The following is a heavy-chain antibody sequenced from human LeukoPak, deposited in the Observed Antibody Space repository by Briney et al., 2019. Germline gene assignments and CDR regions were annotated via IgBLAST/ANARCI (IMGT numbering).Heavy chain of an antibody. V-gene: IGHV5-51*01. Sequence: GESLKISCQTSGYSFPSSGIGWVRQMPGKGLEWMGVIYPRDSDARYSPSFQGQVTISVDESINTAYLQWSSLKASDTATYYCARLYFSSSSFDYWGQGTLVTVAS. CDR2: IYPRDSDA. CDR1: GYSFPSSG. D-gene: IGHD2-2*01. J-gene: IGHJ4*02. CDR3: ARLYFSSSSFDY.